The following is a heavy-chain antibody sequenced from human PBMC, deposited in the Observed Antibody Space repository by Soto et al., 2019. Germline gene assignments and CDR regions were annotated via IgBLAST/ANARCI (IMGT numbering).Heavy chain of an antibody. Sequence: XGTLSLTCTVSGGSVTNSSYYWGWIRQSPGKGLEWIGSVYYRGRSYSKSSVKSRVTISVDTSKNRFSLSLNSVAASDTAVYFCVSQRTTVPTQAYFDYWGPGALVTVSS. J-gene: IGHJ4*02. D-gene: IGHD4-17*01. CDR2: VYYRGRS. CDR1: GGSVTNSSYY. CDR3: VSQRTTVPTQAYFDY. V-gene: IGHV4-39*01.